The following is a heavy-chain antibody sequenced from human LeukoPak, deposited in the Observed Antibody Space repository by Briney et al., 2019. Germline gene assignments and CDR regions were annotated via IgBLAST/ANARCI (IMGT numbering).Heavy chain of an antibody. J-gene: IGHJ4*02. CDR3: ARDFSYYYDSSGYQDY. V-gene: IGHV1-18*01. CDR2: ISAYNGNT. D-gene: IGHD3-22*01. CDR1: GYTFTSYD. Sequence: ASVKVSCKASGYTFTSYDINWVRQATGQGLEWMGWISAYNGNTNYAQKLQGRVTMTTDTSTSTAYMELRGLRSDDTAVYYCARDFSYYYDSSGYQDYWGQGTLVTVSS.